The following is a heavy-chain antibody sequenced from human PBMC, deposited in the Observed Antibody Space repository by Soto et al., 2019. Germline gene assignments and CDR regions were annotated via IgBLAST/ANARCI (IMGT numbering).Heavy chain of an antibody. CDR1: GFTFSSYA. CDR3: ATSTSSSWSSQFDY. CDR2: ISGSGSST. J-gene: IGHJ4*02. V-gene: IGHV3-23*01. D-gene: IGHD6-13*01. Sequence: EVQLLESGGGLVQPGGSLRLSCAASGFTFSSYAMSWVRQAPGKGLEWVSAISGSGSSTYYADSVKGRFTISRDNSKNPLYLQMNSLRVEDTAVYYCATSTSSSWSSQFDYWGQGTLVTVSS.